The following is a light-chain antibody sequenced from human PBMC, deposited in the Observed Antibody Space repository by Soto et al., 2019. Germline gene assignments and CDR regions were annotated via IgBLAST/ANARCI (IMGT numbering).Light chain of an antibody. Sequence: DIQMTQSPSSLSASVGDRVTITCRASQSISSYLNWYQQKPGKAPKLLIYAASSLQSGVPSRFSGSGHGSEFTLTISSLQTDDFATYYCQQYNIYSFGQGTKVDIK. J-gene: IGKJ1*01. CDR2: AAS. V-gene: IGKV1-39*01. CDR3: QQYNIYS. CDR1: QSISSY.